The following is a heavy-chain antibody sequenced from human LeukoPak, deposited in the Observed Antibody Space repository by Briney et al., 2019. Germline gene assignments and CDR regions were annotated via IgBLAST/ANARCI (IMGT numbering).Heavy chain of an antibody. Sequence: GGSLRLSSAASGFTVSTNYMSWVRQGPGKGLEWVSAISVSGNTYHADSVKGRFTISRDSSKNTLYLQMNSLRAGDAAVYYCAKAPVTTCSGAYCYPFDYWSQGTLVTVSS. J-gene: IGHJ4*02. D-gene: IGHD2-15*01. CDR1: GFTVSTNY. CDR3: AKAPVTTCSGAYCYPFDY. V-gene: IGHV3-53*01. CDR2: ISVSGNT.